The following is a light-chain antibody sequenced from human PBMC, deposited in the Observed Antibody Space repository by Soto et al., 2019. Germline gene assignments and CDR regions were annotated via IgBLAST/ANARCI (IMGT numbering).Light chain of an antibody. J-gene: IGKJ2*01. CDR1: QSVSSSY. Sequence: ELVLTQSPRTLSLSPGERATLSCRASQSVSSSYLAWYQQKPGQAPRLLIYGASNRATGIPDRFSGSGSGTDFTLTISRLEPEDFAVYFCQQYGRSPPFTFGQGTKVEIK. CDR3: QQYGRSPPFT. CDR2: GAS. V-gene: IGKV3-20*01.